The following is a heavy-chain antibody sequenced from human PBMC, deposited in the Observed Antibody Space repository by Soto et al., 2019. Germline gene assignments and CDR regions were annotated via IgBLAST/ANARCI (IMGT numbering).Heavy chain of an antibody. CDR2: IKQDGSEK. V-gene: IGHV3-7*01. J-gene: IGHJ4*02. Sequence: GGSLRLSCAASGFTFSSYWMSWVRQAPGKGLEWVANIKQDGSEKYYVDSVKGRFTISRDNAKNSLYLQMNSLRAADTAVYYCARAAMTTVTTIDYWGQGTLVTVSS. CDR3: ARAAMTTVTTIDY. D-gene: IGHD4-17*01. CDR1: GFTFSSYW.